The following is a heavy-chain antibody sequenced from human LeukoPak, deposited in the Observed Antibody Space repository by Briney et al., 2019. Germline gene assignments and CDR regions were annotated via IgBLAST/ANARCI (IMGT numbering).Heavy chain of an antibody. D-gene: IGHD6-19*01. CDR2: IRGSGVST. J-gene: IGHJ4*02. CDR1: GFNFISYS. CDR3: AKDRIREQWLAREDPLFDY. Sequence: GGSLRLSCAASGFNFISYSMSWVRQAPGKGLEWVSVIRGSGVSTYYADSVKGRFTISRDNSKNTLYLQMNSLRAEDTAVYYCAKDRIREQWLAREDPLFDYWGQGTLVTVSS. V-gene: IGHV3-23*01.